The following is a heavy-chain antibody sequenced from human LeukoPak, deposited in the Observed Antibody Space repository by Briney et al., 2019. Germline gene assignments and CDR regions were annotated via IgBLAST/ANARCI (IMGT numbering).Heavy chain of an antibody. Sequence: GGSLRLSCAASGFSFSTYTMNWVRQAPGKGLEWVANIKQDGSENYYVDSVKGRFTISRDNAKNSLHLQMNSLRAEDTAVYYCARDEDCSSTTCYSYAFDIWGQGTMVTVSS. D-gene: IGHD2-2*02. J-gene: IGHJ3*02. CDR1: GFSFSTYT. CDR2: IKQDGSEN. V-gene: IGHV3-7*01. CDR3: ARDEDCSSTTCYSYAFDI.